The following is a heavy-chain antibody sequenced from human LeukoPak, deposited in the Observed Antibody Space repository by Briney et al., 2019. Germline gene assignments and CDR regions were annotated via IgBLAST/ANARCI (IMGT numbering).Heavy chain of an antibody. D-gene: IGHD3-10*01. V-gene: IGHV3-53*01. J-gene: IGHJ5*02. CDR1: GFTVSSNY. CDR3: ARVMVRGVNWFDP. CDR2: IYSGGST. Sequence: GGSLRLSCAAPGFTVSSNYMSWVRQAPGKGLEWVSVIYSGGSTYYADSVKGRFTISRDNSKNTLYLQMNSLRAEDTAVYYCARVMVRGVNWFDPWGQGTLVTVSS.